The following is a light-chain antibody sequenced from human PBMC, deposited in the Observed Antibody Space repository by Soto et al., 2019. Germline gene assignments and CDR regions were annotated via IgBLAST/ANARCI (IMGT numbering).Light chain of an antibody. CDR1: SSNIGACYD. CDR3: HSYASSLSVV. J-gene: IGLJ2*01. CDR2: GNS. V-gene: IGLV1-40*01. Sequence: QSVLTQPPSVSGAPGQRVTISCTGSSSNIGACYDVPWYQQLPGTAPKLLIYGNSNRPSGVPDRFSGSKSGTSASLAISGLQAEDEADYYCHSYASSLSVVFGGGTKLTVL.